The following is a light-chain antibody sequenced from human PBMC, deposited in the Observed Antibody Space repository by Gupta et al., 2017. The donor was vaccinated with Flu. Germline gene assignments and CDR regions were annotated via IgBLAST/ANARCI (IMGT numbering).Light chain of an antibody. V-gene: IGLV2-14*03. J-gene: IGLJ2*01. Sequence: ITISCTGTSSAIGGYNYVSWYRKHPGTAPKLIMYDVYNRPSGVSKRFSGSKSANTASLTIYGLQAEDEATYYCTSYKNSGTSVVFGAGTKLTVL. CDR2: DVY. CDR3: TSYKNSGTSVV. CDR1: SSAIGGYNY.